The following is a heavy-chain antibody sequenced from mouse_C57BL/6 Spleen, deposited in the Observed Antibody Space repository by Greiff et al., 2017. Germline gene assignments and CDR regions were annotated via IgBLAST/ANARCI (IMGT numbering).Heavy chain of an antibody. CDR3: ARDGDYGSSYRFAY. J-gene: IGHJ3*01. CDR2: ISDGGSYT. CDR1: GFTFSSYA. V-gene: IGHV5-4*01. Sequence: EVKLMESGGGLVKPGGSLKLSCAASGFTFSSYAMSWVRQTPEKRLEWVATISDGGSYTYYPDNVKGRFTISRDNAKNNLYLQMSHLKSEDTAMYYCARDGDYGSSYRFAYWGQGTLVTVSA. D-gene: IGHD1-1*01.